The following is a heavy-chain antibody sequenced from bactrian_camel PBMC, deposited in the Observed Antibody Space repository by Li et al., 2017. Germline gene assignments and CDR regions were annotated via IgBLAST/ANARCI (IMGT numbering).Heavy chain of an antibody. CDR1: GYTYTAGC. Sequence: DVQLVESGGGSVQAGWSMSLSCTISGYTYTAGCTGWFRQAPGKEREGVAAMWANGANIYYSDSVKGRFTISLDNQKDTVYLQMNSLKPEDSAMYYCAAAWDKDINYLNYPDEYNYWGQGPRSPSP. CDR2: MWANGANI. J-gene: IGHJ4*01. V-gene: IGHV3S59*01. CDR3: AAAWDKDINYLNYPDEYNY. D-gene: IGHD1*01.